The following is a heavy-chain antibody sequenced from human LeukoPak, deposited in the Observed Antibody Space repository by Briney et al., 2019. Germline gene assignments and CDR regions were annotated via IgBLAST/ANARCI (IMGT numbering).Heavy chain of an antibody. D-gene: IGHD3-10*01. Sequence: GGSLRLSCAASEFTFSNYEMNWVRQAPGKGLEWGSYISSGGSTIYYADSVKDRFTISRDNAKNSLYPQMNSLRAEDTAVYYCARDPNYGSGSYADYWGQGTLVTVSS. CDR1: EFTFSNYE. J-gene: IGHJ4*02. V-gene: IGHV3-48*03. CDR3: ARDPNYGSGSYADY. CDR2: ISSGGSTI.